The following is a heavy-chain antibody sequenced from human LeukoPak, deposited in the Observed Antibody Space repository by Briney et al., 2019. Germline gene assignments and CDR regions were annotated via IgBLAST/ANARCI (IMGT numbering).Heavy chain of an antibody. D-gene: IGHD2-2*01. CDR2: MNPNSGNT. Sequence: ASVKVSCEASGYTFTSYDINWVRQATGQGLEWMGWMNPNSGNTGYAQKFQGRVTITRNTSISTAYMELSSLRSEDTAVYYCARGLEGCSSTSCRGPPQGDWFDPWGQGTLVTVSS. CDR1: GYTFTSYD. CDR3: ARGLEGCSSTSCRGPPQGDWFDP. J-gene: IGHJ5*02. V-gene: IGHV1-8*03.